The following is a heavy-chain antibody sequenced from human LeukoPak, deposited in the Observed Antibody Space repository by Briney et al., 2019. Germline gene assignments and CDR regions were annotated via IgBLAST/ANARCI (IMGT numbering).Heavy chain of an antibody. J-gene: IGHJ4*02. V-gene: IGHV3-23*01. CDR1: GFTFSSYA. Sequence: GGSLRLSCAASGFTFSSYAMSWVRQAPGTGLEWVSVISGSGTNTYYADSVKGRFTISRDNSKNTLYLQINSLRADDTALYYCVKHSAPVLAAARFDYWGQGNLVTVSS. D-gene: IGHD2-2*01. CDR2: ISGSGTNT. CDR3: VKHSAPVLAAARFDY.